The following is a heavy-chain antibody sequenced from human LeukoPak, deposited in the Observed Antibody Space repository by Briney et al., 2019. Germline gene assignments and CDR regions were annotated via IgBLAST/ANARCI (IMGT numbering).Heavy chain of an antibody. J-gene: IGHJ4*02. CDR1: GFTFSSYW. CDR3: ASSWGSAIDF. D-gene: IGHD3-16*01. V-gene: IGHV3-7*01. CDR2: IKQDGSEK. Sequence: GGSLRLSCAASGFTFSSYWMSWVRQAPGKGLEWVANIKQDGSEKYYVDSVKGRFTVSTDNAKNSLYLQMTSLRAEDTAVYYCASSWGSAIDFWGQGTLVTVSS.